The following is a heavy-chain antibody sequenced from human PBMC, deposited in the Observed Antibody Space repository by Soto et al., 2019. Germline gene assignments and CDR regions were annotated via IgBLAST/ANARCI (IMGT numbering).Heavy chain of an antibody. Sequence: GAPVKVSCKAPGGTFSSYAISWVRQAPGQGLEWMGGIIPIFGTANYAQKFQGRVTITADESTSTAYMELSSLRSEDTAVYYCARPGYSSGFDYWGQGTLVTVSS. J-gene: IGHJ4*02. CDR3: ARPGYSSGFDY. CDR1: GGTFSSYA. CDR2: IIPIFGTA. V-gene: IGHV1-69*13. D-gene: IGHD6-19*01.